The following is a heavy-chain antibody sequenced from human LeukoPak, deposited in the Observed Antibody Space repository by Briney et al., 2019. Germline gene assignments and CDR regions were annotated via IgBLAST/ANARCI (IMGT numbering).Heavy chain of an antibody. CDR2: IYYSGST. J-gene: IGHJ4*02. CDR1: GGSISSSSYN. V-gene: IGHV4-39*07. Sequence: SETLSFTCTVSGGSISSSSYNWGGIRQPPGKGLGWMGSIYYSGSTYYNPSLKSRVTISVDTSKNQFSLKLSSVTAADTAVYYCARHYGQWLVPGHNDYWGQGTLVTVSS. D-gene: IGHD6-19*01. CDR3: ARHYGQWLVPGHNDY.